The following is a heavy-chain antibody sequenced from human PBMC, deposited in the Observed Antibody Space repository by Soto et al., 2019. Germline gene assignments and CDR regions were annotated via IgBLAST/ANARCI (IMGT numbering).Heavy chain of an antibody. D-gene: IGHD5-18*01. CDR3: ARGGRGYSFFPGWNQRKHYYYGMDV. Sequence: QVQLVQSGAEVKKPGASVKVSCKASGYTFTSYDINWVRQATGQGLEWMGWMNLNSGNTGYAQKFQGRVTMTRNTSISTAYMELSSLRSEDTAVYYCARGGRGYSFFPGWNQRKHYYYGMDVWGQGTTVTVSS. CDR1: GYTFTSYD. J-gene: IGHJ6*02. CDR2: MNLNSGNT. V-gene: IGHV1-8*01.